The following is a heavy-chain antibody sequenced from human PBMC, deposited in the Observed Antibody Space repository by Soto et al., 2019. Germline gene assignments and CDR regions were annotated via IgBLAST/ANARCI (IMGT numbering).Heavy chain of an antibody. V-gene: IGHV1-18*01. J-gene: IGHJ1*01. CDR3: AIHGPLSSSWYPKYFQH. D-gene: IGHD6-13*01. Sequence: GASVKVSCKASGYTFTSYGISWVRQAPGHGLEWMGWISAYNGNANYAQKLQGRVTITTDKSTSTAYMELSSLRSEDTAVYYCAIHGPLSSSWYPKYFQHWGQGTLVTVSS. CDR1: GYTFTSYG. CDR2: ISAYNGNA.